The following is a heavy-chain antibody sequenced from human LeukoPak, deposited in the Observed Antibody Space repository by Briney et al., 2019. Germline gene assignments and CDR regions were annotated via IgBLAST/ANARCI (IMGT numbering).Heavy chain of an antibody. J-gene: IGHJ4*02. CDR3: ARARYCSGGSCKRGGYYFDY. Sequence: ASVKVSCKASGYTFTSYDINWVRQATGQGLEWMGWMNPNSGNTGYAQKFQGRVTMTRNTSVSTAYMELSSLRSEDTAVYYCARARYCSGGSCKRGGYYFDYWGQGTLVTVSS. CDR2: MNPNSGNT. D-gene: IGHD2-15*01. CDR1: GYTFTSYD. V-gene: IGHV1-8*01.